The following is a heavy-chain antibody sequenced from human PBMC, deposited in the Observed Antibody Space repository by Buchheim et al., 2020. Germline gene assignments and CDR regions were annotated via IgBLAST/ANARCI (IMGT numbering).Heavy chain of an antibody. D-gene: IGHD3-3*01. V-gene: IGHV3-21*01. J-gene: IGHJ4*02. CDR1: GFTFSSHS. Sequence: EVQLVESGGGLVKPGGPLRLSCAASGFTFSSHSMNWVRRAPGKGLEWVSSISSGGGYIYYADSVKGRFTISRDNAKNSLYLQMNSLRVEDTALYYCARGADLVDYWGQGTL. CDR3: ARGADLVDY. CDR2: ISSGGGYI.